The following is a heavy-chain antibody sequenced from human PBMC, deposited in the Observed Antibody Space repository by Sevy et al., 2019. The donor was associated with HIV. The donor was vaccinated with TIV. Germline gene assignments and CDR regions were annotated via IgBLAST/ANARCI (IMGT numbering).Heavy chain of an antibody. Sequence: SETLSLTCTVPGDSISSGGYYWSWIRQPAGRGLEWIGRIYISGSTNYNPSLKSRVTISLDTSKNQFSLKLTSVTAADTAVYYCARYYYVISGYNYFDYWGQGTLVTVSS. CDR2: IYISGST. CDR1: GDSISSGGYY. CDR3: ARYYYVISGYNYFDY. J-gene: IGHJ4*02. V-gene: IGHV4-61*02. D-gene: IGHD3-22*01.